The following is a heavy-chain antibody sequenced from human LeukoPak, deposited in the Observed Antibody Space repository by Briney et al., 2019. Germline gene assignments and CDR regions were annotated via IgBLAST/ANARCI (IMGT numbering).Heavy chain of an antibody. J-gene: IGHJ6*02. CDR3: ARDLHGYSGYDRGRLDQYYYGMDV. CDR2: IYTSGST. V-gene: IGHV4-4*07. D-gene: IGHD5-12*01. Sequence: SETLSLTCTVSGGSISSYYWSWIRQPAGKGLEWIGRIYTSGSTNYNPSLKSRVTMSVDTSKNQFSLKLSSVTAADTAVYYCARDLHGYSGYDRGRLDQYYYGMDVWGQGTTVTVSS. CDR1: GGSISSYY.